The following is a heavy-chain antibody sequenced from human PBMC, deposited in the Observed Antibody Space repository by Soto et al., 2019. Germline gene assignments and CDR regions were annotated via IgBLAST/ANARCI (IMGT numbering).Heavy chain of an antibody. V-gene: IGHV4-34*12. CDR2: LIHGGST. D-gene: IGHD3-16*01. J-gene: IGHJ3*02. CDR1: GGSFSAYY. Sequence: SETLSLTCAVYGGSFSAYYWSWVRQPPGKGLEWIGELIHGGSTTYNPSLKSRVTFSLDTSKSQFSLHLLSVTAADTAVYYCARSPLTYDYVRQTWSEVGDSFDIWGRGTLVTVSS. CDR3: ARSPLTYDYVRQTWSEVGDSFDI.